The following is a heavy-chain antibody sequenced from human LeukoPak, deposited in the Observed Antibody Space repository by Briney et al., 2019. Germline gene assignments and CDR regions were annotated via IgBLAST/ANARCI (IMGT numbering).Heavy chain of an antibody. J-gene: IGHJ4*02. CDR1: GFTFSSYA. CDR2: ISGSGGST. CDR3: ASARQRMVQGVIITPGY. V-gene: IGHV3-23*01. Sequence: PGGSLRLSCAASGFTFSSYAMSWVRQAPGKGLEWVSAISGSGGSTYYADSVKGRFTISRDSSKNTLYLQMNSLRAEDTAVYYCASARQRMVQGVIITPGYWGQGTLVTVSS. D-gene: IGHD3-10*01.